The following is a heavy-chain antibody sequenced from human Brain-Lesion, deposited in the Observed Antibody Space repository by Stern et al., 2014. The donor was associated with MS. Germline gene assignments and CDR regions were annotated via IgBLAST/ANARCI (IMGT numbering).Heavy chain of an antibody. CDR3: ARLVAGFYFDF. D-gene: IGHD6-19*01. CDR1: GGSISSSNHY. CDR2: IYYSGTT. V-gene: IGHV4-39*01. Sequence: QVQLQESGPGLVKPSETLSLTCTVSGGSISSSNHYWGWIRQPPGKGLEWIGAIYYSGTTSYSPSLKSRFPIPVDPPKNQSSLNLSSVTAADTAVYYCARLVAGFYFDFWGPGSPVTVSS. J-gene: IGHJ4*02.